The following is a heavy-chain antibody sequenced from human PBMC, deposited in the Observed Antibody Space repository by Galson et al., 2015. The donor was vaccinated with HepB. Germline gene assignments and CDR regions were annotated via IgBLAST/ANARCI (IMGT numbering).Heavy chain of an antibody. D-gene: IGHD4-17*01. CDR1: GFTLNIYD. V-gene: IGHV3-23*01. CDR3: AKHDLYGDSSLGGSFDF. CDR2: IGYTGSYT. Sequence: SLRLSCAASGFTLNIYDMIWVRQAPGKGLEWVSTIGYTGSYTFYAESVKGRFTISRDTSRNTLSLQMNSLRAEDTAVYYCAKHDLYGDSSLGGSFDFWGQGTLVTVSS. J-gene: IGHJ4*02.